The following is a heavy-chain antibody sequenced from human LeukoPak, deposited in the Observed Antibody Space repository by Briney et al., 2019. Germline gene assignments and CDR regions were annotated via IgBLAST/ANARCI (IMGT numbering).Heavy chain of an antibody. Sequence: GGSLRLSCAASGFAFSSYWMTWARQPPGKGLEWVAVIWYDGSNKYYADSVKGRFTISRDNSKDTLYVQMNSLRAEDTAMYYCTANFDFWGQGTLVTVSS. D-gene: IGHD2-21*02. CDR3: TANFDF. V-gene: IGHV3-33*08. CDR1: GFAFSSYW. CDR2: IWYDGSNK. J-gene: IGHJ4*02.